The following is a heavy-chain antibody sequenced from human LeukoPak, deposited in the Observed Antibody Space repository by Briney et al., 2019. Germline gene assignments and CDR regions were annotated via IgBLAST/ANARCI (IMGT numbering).Heavy chain of an antibody. CDR2: ISSNGGST. CDR1: GFTFSGYA. Sequence: GGSLRLSCSASGFTFSGYAMHWVRQAPGKGLEYVSAISSNGGSTYYADSVRGRFTISRDNSKNTLYLQMSSLRAEDTAVYYCVYSLTLAAAGIFQRTSAFDIWGQGTMVTVSS. D-gene: IGHD6-13*01. CDR3: VYSLTLAAAGIFQRTSAFDI. J-gene: IGHJ3*02. V-gene: IGHV3-64D*09.